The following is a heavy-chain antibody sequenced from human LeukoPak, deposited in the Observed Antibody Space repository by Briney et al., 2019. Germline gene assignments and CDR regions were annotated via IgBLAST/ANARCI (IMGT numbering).Heavy chain of an antibody. D-gene: IGHD2-15*01. J-gene: IGHJ4*02. CDR1: GFSFTDYP. CDR2: IRTTAEGAKYA. CDR3: ARVPTVGSGGYQFDY. V-gene: IGHV3-21*05. Sequence: PGGSLRLSCATSGFSFTDYPMNWVRQAPGKGLEWISNIRTTAEGAKYAYYADSVKGRFTISRDNAKKSLYLQMNSLRAEDTAVYCARVPTVGSGGYQFDYWGQGTLVTVSS.